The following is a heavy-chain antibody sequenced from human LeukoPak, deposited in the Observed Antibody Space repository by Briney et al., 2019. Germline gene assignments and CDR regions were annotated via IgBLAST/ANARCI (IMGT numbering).Heavy chain of an antibody. CDR2: ISGGST. CDR1: GFTVSSNE. D-gene: IGHD4-23*01. CDR3: TKDLRYYYADNHSEMDEHDY. J-gene: IGHJ4*02. Sequence: GGSLRLSCAASGFTVSSNEMSWVRQAPGKGLEWVSSISGGSTYYADSRKGRFTISRDNSKNTLSLQMSSLRVEDTALYYCTKDLRYYYADNHSEMDEHDYWGQGTLVTVSS. V-gene: IGHV3-38-3*01.